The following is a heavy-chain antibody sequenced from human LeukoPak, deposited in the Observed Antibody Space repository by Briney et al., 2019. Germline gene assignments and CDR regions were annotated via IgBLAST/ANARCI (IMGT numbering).Heavy chain of an antibody. Sequence: SETLSLTSAVYGGSLSGYYWTWFRQSPGKGLEWIGEIKPSGSTKYNPYIKSRVTISGDKSKNQFSLKLNPVTAADTAVYFCARGIATWGQGTLVNVSS. CDR1: GGSLSGYY. J-gene: IGHJ4*02. CDR2: IKPSGST. D-gene: IGHD6-13*01. CDR3: ARGIAT. V-gene: IGHV4-34*01.